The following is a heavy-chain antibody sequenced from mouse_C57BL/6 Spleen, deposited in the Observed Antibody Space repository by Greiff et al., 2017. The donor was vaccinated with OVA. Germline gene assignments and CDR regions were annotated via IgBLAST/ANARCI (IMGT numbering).Heavy chain of an antibody. Sequence: EVKLEESGGGLVQPGGSMKLSCAASGFTFSDAWMDWVRQSPEKGLEWVAEIRNKANNHATYYAESVKGRFTISRDDSKSSVYLQMNSLRAEDTGIYYCTRDYYGSSYPLAYWGQGTLVTVSA. CDR1: GFTFSDAW. J-gene: IGHJ3*01. CDR3: TRDYYGSSYPLAY. V-gene: IGHV6-6*01. D-gene: IGHD1-1*01. CDR2: IRNKANNHAT.